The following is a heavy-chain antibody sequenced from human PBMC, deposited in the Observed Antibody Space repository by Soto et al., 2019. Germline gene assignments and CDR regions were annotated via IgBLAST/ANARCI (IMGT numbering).Heavy chain of an antibody. D-gene: IGHD3-16*01. CDR3: ARDGWDQSMGVSYFDY. CDR2: ISSSSSTI. J-gene: IGHJ4*02. Sequence: EVQLVESGGGLVQPGGSLRLSCAASGFTFSSYSMNWVRQAPGKGLEWVSYISSSSSTIYYADSVKGRFTISRDNAKNSLYLQMNRLRDEDTAVYYCARDGWDQSMGVSYFDYWGQGTLVTVSS. CDR1: GFTFSSYS. V-gene: IGHV3-48*02.